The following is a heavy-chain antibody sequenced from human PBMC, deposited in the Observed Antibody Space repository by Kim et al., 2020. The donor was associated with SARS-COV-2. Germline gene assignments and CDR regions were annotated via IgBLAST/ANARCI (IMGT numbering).Heavy chain of an antibody. Sequence: IPSLKSRVTISVDTSKNQFSLKLSSVTAADTAVYYCARLFGGTGKYYFEYWGQGTLVTVSS. J-gene: IGHJ4*02. D-gene: IGHD3-16*01. V-gene: IGHV4-39*01. CDR3: ARLFGGTGKYYFEY.